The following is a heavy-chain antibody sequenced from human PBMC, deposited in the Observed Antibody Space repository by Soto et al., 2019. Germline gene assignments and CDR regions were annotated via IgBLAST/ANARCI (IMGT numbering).Heavy chain of an antibody. Sequence: GASVKVSCKASGGTFSSYAISWVRQAPGQGLEWMGGIIPIFGTANYAQKFQGRVTITADESTSTAYMELNSLRAEDTAVYYCARDRTPPLNDFDYWGQGTLVTVSS. V-gene: IGHV1-69*13. CDR2: IIPIFGTA. J-gene: IGHJ4*02. CDR1: GGTFSSYA. CDR3: ARDRTPPLNDFDY. D-gene: IGHD2-2*01.